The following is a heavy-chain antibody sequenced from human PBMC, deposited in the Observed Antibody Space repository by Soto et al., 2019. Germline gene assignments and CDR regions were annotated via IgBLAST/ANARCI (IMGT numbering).Heavy chain of an antibody. D-gene: IGHD3-16*01. CDR1: GFTFSSYS. V-gene: IGHV3-21*01. J-gene: IGHJ3*01. CDR3: ARDKSYGLDAFDV. Sequence: GGSLRLSCAASGFTFSSYSMNWVRQAPGKGLEWVSSISSSSRNIYYADSVKGRFTVSRDNAKNSLYLQMNSLRVEDTAVYYCARDKSYGLDAFDVWGQGTMVTVSS. CDR2: ISSSSRNI.